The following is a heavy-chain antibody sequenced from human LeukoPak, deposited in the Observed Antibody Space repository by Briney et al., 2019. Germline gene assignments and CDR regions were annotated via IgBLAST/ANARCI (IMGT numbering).Heavy chain of an antibody. V-gene: IGHV1-2*02. CDR3: ARDKAYTWTYYYDSSGHKTDY. J-gene: IGHJ4*02. CDR2: INPNSGGT. CDR1: GYTFTGYY. Sequence: ASVKVSCKASGYTFTGYYMHWVRQAPGQRLEWMGWINPNSGGTNYAQKFQGRVTMTRGTSISTAYMELSRLRSDDTAVYHCARDKAYTWTYYYDSSGHKTDYWGQGTLVTVSS. D-gene: IGHD3-22*01.